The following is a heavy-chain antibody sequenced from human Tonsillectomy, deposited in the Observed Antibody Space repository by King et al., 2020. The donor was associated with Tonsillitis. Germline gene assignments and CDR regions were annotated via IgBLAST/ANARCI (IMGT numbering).Heavy chain of an antibody. Sequence: VQLVESGGGLVQPGGSLRLSCAASGFTFNIYWMSWVRQAPGKGLEWVANMREDGSEKYCVDSVKGRFTISRDNAKNSLYLQMNSLRAEDTAVYYCVSIVVVNGYVYWGQGTLVTVSS. V-gene: IGHV3-7*03. CDR2: MREDGSEK. CDR1: GFTFNIYW. D-gene: IGHD3-22*01. CDR3: VSIVVVNGYVY. J-gene: IGHJ4*02.